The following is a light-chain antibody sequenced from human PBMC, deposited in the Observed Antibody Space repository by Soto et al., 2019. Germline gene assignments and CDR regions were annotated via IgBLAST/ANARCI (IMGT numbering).Light chain of an antibody. CDR2: DVS. V-gene: IGLV2-14*03. Sequence: QSVLTQPASVSGSPGQSITISCTGTSSDVGGYNFVSWYQHHPGKAPKLIIYDVSNRPSGVSNRFSGSKSSNTASLTISGLQAEDEADYYCTSYTSSITYVFGTGTRSPS. J-gene: IGLJ1*01. CDR3: TSYTSSITYV. CDR1: SSDVGGYNF.